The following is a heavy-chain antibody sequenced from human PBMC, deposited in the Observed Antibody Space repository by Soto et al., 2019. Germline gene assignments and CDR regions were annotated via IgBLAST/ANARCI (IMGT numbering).Heavy chain of an antibody. CDR2: LDLEDDS. J-gene: IGHJ4*02. Sequence: SGPTLVNPTQTLTLTCTFSGFSLNTRGVSVRWVRQSPGKALELFALLDLEDDSYFSTSLKTGLSVSGDPSKNQLVLTLTNVDPVDTGIYFCARVVGSGSFLNFYFANWGPGTLVTVSS. D-gene: IGHD3-10*01. CDR1: GFSLNTRGVS. V-gene: IGHV2-70*20. CDR3: ARVVGSGSFLNFYFAN.